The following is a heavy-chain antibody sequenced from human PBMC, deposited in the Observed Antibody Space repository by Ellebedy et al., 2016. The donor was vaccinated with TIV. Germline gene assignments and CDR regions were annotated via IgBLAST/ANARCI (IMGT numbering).Heavy chain of an antibody. V-gene: IGHV1-2*02. Sequence: ASVKVSCKASGYTFTGYYMHWVRQAPGQGLEWMGWINPNSGGTNYAQKFQGRVTMTRNTSISTAYMELSSLRSEDTAVYYCARSPNWYFDLWGRGTLVTVSS. CDR2: INPNSGGT. CDR1: GYTFTGYY. J-gene: IGHJ2*01. CDR3: ARSPNWYFDL.